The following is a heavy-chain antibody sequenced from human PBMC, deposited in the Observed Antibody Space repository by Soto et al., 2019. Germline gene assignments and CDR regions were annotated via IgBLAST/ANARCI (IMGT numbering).Heavy chain of an antibody. CDR1: GYTFTGHY. V-gene: IGHV1-2*02. CDR2: INPQSGGT. Sequence: ASVKVSCKASGYTFTGHYIHWMRQAPGQGLERMGWINPQSGGTNSAQRFQGRITMTSDTSITTAYLEVSSLRYDDTAIYYCARAEHYFDFSINWVDYIDSWDQGTLVTVSS. J-gene: IGHJ4*02. D-gene: IGHD3-3*01. CDR3: ARAEHYFDFSINWVDYIDS.